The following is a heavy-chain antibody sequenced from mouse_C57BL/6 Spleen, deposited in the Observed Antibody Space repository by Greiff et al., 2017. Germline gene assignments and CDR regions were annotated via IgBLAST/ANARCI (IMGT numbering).Heavy chain of an antibody. CDR3: ARGTGSWFAY. Sequence: QVQLQQSGAELVRPGTSVKVSCKASGYAFTDYLIEWVKQRPGQGLEWIGVINPGSGGTNYNEKFKGKATLTADKSSSTAYMQISSLTSEDSAVYFCARGTGSWFAYWGQGTLVTVSA. J-gene: IGHJ3*01. D-gene: IGHD4-1*01. CDR1: GYAFTDYL. CDR2: INPGSGGT. V-gene: IGHV1-54*01.